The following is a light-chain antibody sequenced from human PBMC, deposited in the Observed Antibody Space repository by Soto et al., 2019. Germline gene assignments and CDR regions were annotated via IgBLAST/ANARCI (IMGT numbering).Light chain of an antibody. V-gene: IGKV3-15*01. CDR1: QSVNSN. CDR3: QQYTYWPWT. J-gene: IGKJ1*01. Sequence: VMTQSPATLSVSPGERATLSCRASQSVNSNLAWYQQKSGQAPRLLIYGASTTATGIPVRFSGSGSGTEFTLTISSLQSEDSAIYYCQQYTYWPWTLGQGTKV. CDR2: GAS.